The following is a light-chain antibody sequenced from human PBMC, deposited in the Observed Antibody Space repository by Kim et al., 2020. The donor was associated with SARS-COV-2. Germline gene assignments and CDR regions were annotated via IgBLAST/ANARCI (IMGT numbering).Light chain of an antibody. J-gene: IGLJ2*01. CDR3: QAWDSSTVV. CDR1: RLGDKY. V-gene: IGLV3-1*01. Sequence: ESPGQTASITCSGDRLGDKYACWYQQKPGQSPVLVIYEGSKRPSGIPERFSGSNSGNTATLTISGTQAVDEADYYCQAWDSSTVVFGGGTKLTVL. CDR2: EGS.